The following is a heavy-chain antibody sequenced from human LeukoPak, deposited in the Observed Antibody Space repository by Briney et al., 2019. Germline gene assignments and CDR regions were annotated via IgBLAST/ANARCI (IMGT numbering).Heavy chain of an antibody. V-gene: IGHV5-51*01. D-gene: IGHD6-13*01. CDR1: GYSFTSYW. CDR2: IYPGDSDT. CDR3: ARQYSSSWYYFDY. Sequence: GESLKISCQGSGYSFTSYWIGWVRQMPGKGLEWMGIIYPGDSDTRYSPSFQGQVTISADKSISTAYLQWSSLKASDTAMYYCARQYSSSWYYFDYWGQGTLVTVSS. J-gene: IGHJ4*02.